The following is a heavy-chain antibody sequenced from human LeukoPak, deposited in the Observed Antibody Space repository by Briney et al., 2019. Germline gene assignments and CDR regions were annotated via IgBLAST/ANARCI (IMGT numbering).Heavy chain of an antibody. V-gene: IGHV3-23*01. CDR1: GFTFSRYA. CDR2: ISGSGGST. J-gene: IGHJ4*02. D-gene: IGHD2-15*01. Sequence: GGSLRLSCAASGFTFSRYAMSWVRQAPGKGLEWVSAISGSGGSTYYADSVKGRFTISRDNSKNTLYLQMNSLRAEDTAVYYCAKGYCSGGSCYPIDYWGQGTLVTVSS. CDR3: AKGYCSGGSCYPIDY.